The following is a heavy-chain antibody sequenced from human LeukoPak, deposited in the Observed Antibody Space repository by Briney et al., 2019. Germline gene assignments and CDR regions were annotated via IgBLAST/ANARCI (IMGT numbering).Heavy chain of an antibody. CDR3: ARRRQWLVRGFDY. V-gene: IGHV4-34*01. CDR2: INHSGST. CDR1: GGSFSGYY. J-gene: IGHJ4*02. Sequence: PSETLSLTCAVYGGSFSGYYWSWIRQPPGKRLEWIGEINHSGSTNYNPSLKSRVTISVDTSKNQFSLKLSSVTAADTAVYYCARRRQWLVRGFDYWGQGTLVTVSS. D-gene: IGHD6-19*01.